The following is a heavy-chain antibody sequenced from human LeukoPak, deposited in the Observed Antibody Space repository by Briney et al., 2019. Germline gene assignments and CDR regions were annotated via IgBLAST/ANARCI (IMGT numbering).Heavy chain of an antibody. CDR1: GGSFSGYY. D-gene: IGHD3-9*01. V-gene: IGHV4-34*01. CDR3: ARRTYYDILTGYYKGSGYFDY. CDR2: INHSGST. J-gene: IGHJ4*02. Sequence: SETLSLTCAVYGGSFSGYYWSWIRQPPGKGLEWIGEINHSGSTNYNPSLKSQVTISVDTSKNQFSLKLSSVTAADTAVYYCARRTYYDILTGYYKGSGYFDYWGQGTLVTVSS.